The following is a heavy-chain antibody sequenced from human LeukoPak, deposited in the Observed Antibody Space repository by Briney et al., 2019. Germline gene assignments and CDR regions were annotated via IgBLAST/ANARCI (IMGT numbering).Heavy chain of an antibody. Sequence: SETLSLTCSVSDDSITMYYWTWIRQPPGKGLEWIGYVDHTGSTNFNPSLNGRVSISRDTSNNLFSLRLRSVTAADTAVYFCARGRVSSSTWYSTYYYYFYMDVWGKGTTVTVSS. V-gene: IGHV4-59*01. CDR2: VDHTGST. J-gene: IGHJ6*03. CDR3: ARGRVSSSTWYSTYYYYFYMDV. D-gene: IGHD4-11*01. CDR1: DDSITMYY.